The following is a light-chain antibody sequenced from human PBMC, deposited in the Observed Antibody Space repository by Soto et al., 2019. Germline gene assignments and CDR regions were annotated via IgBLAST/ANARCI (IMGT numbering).Light chain of an antibody. Sequence: EVVLTQSPGTLSLSPGERATLSCRASQTVYSDYLAWYQQKPGQAPRLLIYGTSSRATGIPDRCSGSGSGTDFTLTISRLEPEDFAIYYCQQYGSFPITFGQGTRLEIK. CDR3: QQYGSFPIT. CDR1: QTVYSDY. J-gene: IGKJ5*01. CDR2: GTS. V-gene: IGKV3-20*01.